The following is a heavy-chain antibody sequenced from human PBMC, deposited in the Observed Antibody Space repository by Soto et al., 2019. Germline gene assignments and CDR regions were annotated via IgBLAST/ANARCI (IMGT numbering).Heavy chain of an antibody. CDR3: ARGRWFGELLYFDY. CDR2: INHSGSS. CDR1: GGSFSGYY. Sequence: QVQLQQWGAGLLKPSETLSLTCAVYGGSFSGYYWSWIRQPPGKGLEWIGEINHSGSSNYNPSLKSRVTISVDTSKNQFSLKLSSVTAADTAVYYCARGRWFGELLYFDYWGQGTLVTVSS. V-gene: IGHV4-34*01. J-gene: IGHJ4*02. D-gene: IGHD3-10*01.